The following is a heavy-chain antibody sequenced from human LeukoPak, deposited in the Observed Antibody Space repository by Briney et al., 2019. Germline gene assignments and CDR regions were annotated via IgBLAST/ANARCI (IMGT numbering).Heavy chain of an antibody. CDR2: IYTSGST. Sequence: SETLSLTCTVSGGSISSYYWSWIRQPAGKGLEWIGRIYTSGSTNYNPSLKSRVTMSVDTSKNQFSLKLSSVTAADTAVYYCARGQRGYSYGRRLYYFDYWGQGTRVTVSS. D-gene: IGHD5-18*01. CDR3: ARGQRGYSYGRRLYYFDY. V-gene: IGHV4-4*07. J-gene: IGHJ4*02. CDR1: GGSISSYY.